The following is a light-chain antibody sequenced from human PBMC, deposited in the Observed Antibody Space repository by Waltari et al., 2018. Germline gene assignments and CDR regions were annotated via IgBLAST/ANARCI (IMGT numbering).Light chain of an antibody. CDR3: CSYAGSSTHVV. Sequence: QSALTQPASVSGSPGQSITISCTGTSSDVGSYNLVSWYQQHPGKAPKLRIYEVSKRPSGVANRFSGSKSGNTASLTISGLQAEDDADYYCCSYAGSSTHVVFGGGTKLTVL. CDR1: SSDVGSYNL. CDR2: EVS. J-gene: IGLJ2*01. V-gene: IGLV2-23*02.